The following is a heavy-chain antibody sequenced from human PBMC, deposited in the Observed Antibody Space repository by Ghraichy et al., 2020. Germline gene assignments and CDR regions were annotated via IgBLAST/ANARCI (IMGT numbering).Heavy chain of an antibody. CDR2: ITSSGSTI. CDR1: GFTFSNYE. Sequence: GGSLRLPCAASGFTFSNYEMNWVRQAPGKGLEWVSHITSSGSTIYYADSVKGRFTISRDNAKNSLYLQMNSLRAEDTAVYYCARDSSGYYRYFDYWGQGTLVTVSS. J-gene: IGHJ4*02. CDR3: ARDSSGYYRYFDY. V-gene: IGHV3-48*03. D-gene: IGHD3-22*01.